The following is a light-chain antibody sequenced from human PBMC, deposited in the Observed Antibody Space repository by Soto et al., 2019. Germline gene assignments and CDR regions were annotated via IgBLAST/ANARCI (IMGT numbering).Light chain of an antibody. CDR2: DAP. V-gene: IGKV3D-11*01. J-gene: IGKJ2*01. CDR1: QGVSSF. Sequence: EIVLTQSPATLSLSPGERATLSCRASQGVSSFLAWCQRKPGQAPRLLIYDAPNRATGIPARFSGSGPGTYFTLTISSLEPEDFAVYYCQQYGSSPYTFGQGTK. CDR3: QQYGSSPYT.